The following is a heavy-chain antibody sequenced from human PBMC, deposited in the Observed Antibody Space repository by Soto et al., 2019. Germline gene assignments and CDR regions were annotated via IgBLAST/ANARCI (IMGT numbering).Heavy chain of an antibody. J-gene: IGHJ4*02. Sequence: PGWSLRLSCAASGFTFSDHYMDWVRQAPGKGLEWVGRTRNKANSYTTEYAASVKGRFTISRDDSKNSLYLQMNSLKTEDTAVYHCDRDLRSSGYSQFDYWGQGPLVTVST. CDR2: TRNKANSYTT. CDR3: DRDLRSSGYSQFDY. CDR1: GFTFSDHY. D-gene: IGHD3-22*01. V-gene: IGHV3-72*01.